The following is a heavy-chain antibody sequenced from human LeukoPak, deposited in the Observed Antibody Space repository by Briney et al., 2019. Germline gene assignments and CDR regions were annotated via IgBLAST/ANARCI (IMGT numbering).Heavy chain of an antibody. CDR2: ISYDGSNK. CDR3: AEWWEGGMDV. J-gene: IGHJ6*04. V-gene: IGHV3-30*18. D-gene: IGHD1-26*01. CDR1: GFTFSKYG. Sequence: GGSLRLSCAASGFTFSKYGIHWVRQAPGKGLEWVALISYDGSNKYYADSVKGRFTISGDNSKNTVYLQMNSLTTDDTAVYYCAEWWEGGMDVWGRGTTVTVSS.